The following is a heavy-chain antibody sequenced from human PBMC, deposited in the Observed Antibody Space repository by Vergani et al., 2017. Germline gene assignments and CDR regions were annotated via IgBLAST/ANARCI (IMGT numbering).Heavy chain of an antibody. CDR2: ISGSGGST. CDR1: GFTFSSYA. D-gene: IGHD3-3*01. Sequence: EVQLLESGGGLVQPGGSLRLSCAASGFTFSSYAMSWVRQAPGKGLEWVSAISGSGGSTYYADSVKGRFTISRDNSKNTLYLQMNSLRAEDTAVYYCARARFWSGGFDYWGQGTLVTVSS. V-gene: IGHV3-23*01. J-gene: IGHJ4*02. CDR3: ARARFWSGGFDY.